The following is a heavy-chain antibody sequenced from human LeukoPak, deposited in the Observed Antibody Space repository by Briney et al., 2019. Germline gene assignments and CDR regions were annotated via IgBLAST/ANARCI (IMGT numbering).Heavy chain of an antibody. V-gene: IGHV3-11*01. J-gene: IGHJ4*02. CDR3: ARGHWGLDY. CDR1: GFTFSDHY. CDR2: LSNTGSDV. D-gene: IGHD7-27*01. Sequence: GGSLRLSCAVSGFTFSDHYMTWIRQAPGKGLEYISYLSNTGSDVSYADSVKGRFSISRDNAKNSLYLQMNSLRAEDTAMYYCARGHWGLDYWGQGTLVTVSS.